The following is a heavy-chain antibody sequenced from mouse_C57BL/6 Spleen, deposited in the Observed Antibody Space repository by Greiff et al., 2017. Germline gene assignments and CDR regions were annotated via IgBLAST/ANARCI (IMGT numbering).Heavy chain of an antibody. CDR1: GYSFTSYD. CDR3: ASPITTVVVDY. Sequence: QVQLKQSGPELVKPGASVTISCKASGYSFTSYDIHWVKQRHEQGLEGIGWIYPGSGNTKYNEKFKGKDTLTADTSSSTAYMLLSILTSEYSAVYYCASPITTVVVDYGGQGTTLTVSS. CDR2: IYPGSGNT. D-gene: IGHD1-1*01. J-gene: IGHJ2*01. V-gene: IGHV1-66*01.